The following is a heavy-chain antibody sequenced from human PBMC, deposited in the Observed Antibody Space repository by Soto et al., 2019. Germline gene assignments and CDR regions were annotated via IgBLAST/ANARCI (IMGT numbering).Heavy chain of an antibody. J-gene: IGHJ4*02. V-gene: IGHV3-53*01. D-gene: IGHD2-21*02. Sequence: GGSLRLSCAASGFNVNSDYMNWVRQTPGKGLEWVASIYSGETTYYADSVRGRFTISSVKSKNTLYFQLSSLRIEDTAVYYCTRDGRGLGRLSLFEYWGQGVLVTVSP. CDR2: IYSGETT. CDR3: TRDGRGLGRLSLFEY. CDR1: GFNVNSDY.